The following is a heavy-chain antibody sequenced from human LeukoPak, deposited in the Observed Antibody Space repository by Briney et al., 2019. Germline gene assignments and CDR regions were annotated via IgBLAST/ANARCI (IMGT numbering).Heavy chain of an antibody. V-gene: IGHV4-34*01. Sequence: SETLSLTCAVYGGSFSGYYWSWIRQPPGKGLEWIGEINHSGSTNYNPSLKSRVTITVDTSKNQFSLKLSSVTAADTAVYYCARGTPGKSGSLPDYWGQGTLVTVSS. CDR1: GGSFSGYY. CDR3: ARGTPGKSGSLPDY. CDR2: INHSGST. J-gene: IGHJ4*02. D-gene: IGHD1-26*01.